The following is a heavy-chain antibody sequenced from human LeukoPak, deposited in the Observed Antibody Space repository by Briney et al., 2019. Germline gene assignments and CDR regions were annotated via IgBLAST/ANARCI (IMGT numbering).Heavy chain of an antibody. CDR2: MNPNSGNT. V-gene: IGHV1-8*01. Sequence: ASVKVSCKASGYTFTSYDINWVRQATGQGLEGMGWMNPNSGNTGFAQKFQGRVTIPRNTSISTAYMELSSLRSEDTAVYYCARAPSITGTTPPGYWGQGTLVTVSS. D-gene: IGHD1-7*01. CDR3: ARAPSITGTTPPGY. CDR1: GYTFTSYD. J-gene: IGHJ4*02.